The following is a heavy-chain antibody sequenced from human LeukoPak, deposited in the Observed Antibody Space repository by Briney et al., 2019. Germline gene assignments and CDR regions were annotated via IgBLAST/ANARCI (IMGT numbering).Heavy chain of an antibody. CDR2: IKQDGSDK. D-gene: IGHD6-19*01. J-gene: IGHJ4*02. CDR3: AGGDRNGWYFYY. V-gene: IGHV3-7*03. Sequence: GGSLRLSCAASGFIFSRFWMQWVRQAPGKGLEWVASIKQDGSDKYYVDSVKGRFTISRDNAKNSLYLQMSSLRAEDTALYLCAGGDRNGWYFYYWGQGTLVTVSS. CDR1: GFIFSRFW.